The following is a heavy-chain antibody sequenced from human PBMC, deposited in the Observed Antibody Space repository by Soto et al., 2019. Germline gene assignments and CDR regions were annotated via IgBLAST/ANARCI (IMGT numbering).Heavy chain of an antibody. Sequence: PGGSLRLSCAASGFTFSSYSMSWVRQAPGKGLEWVSSISSSSSYIYYADSVKGRFTISRDNAKNSLYLQMNSLRAEDTAVYYCARDYDSSGYWGEGAFDIWGQGTMVTVS. CDR3: ARDYDSSGYWGEGAFDI. CDR2: ISSSSSYI. D-gene: IGHD3-22*01. CDR1: GFTFSSYS. J-gene: IGHJ3*02. V-gene: IGHV3-21*01.